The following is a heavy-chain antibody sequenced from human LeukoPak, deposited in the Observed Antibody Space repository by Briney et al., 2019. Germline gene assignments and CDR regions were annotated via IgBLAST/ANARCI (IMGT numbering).Heavy chain of an antibody. CDR1: GYTFTDYG. V-gene: IGHV1-18*01. CDR2: IRVYNGDT. J-gene: IGHJ5*02. Sequence: ASVKVSCKASGYTFTDYGLSWVRQAPGQGLEWMGWIRVYNGDTNYAQKFQGRLTVTTDPSTSTAYMELRSLRSDDTAAYYCARDVGFGYGDSWFDPWGQGTLVTVSS. D-gene: IGHD4-17*01. CDR3: ARDVGFGYGDSWFDP.